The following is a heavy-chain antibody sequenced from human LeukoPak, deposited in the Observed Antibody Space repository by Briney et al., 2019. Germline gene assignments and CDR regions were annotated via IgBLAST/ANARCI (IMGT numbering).Heavy chain of an antibody. CDR1: AGSISSSSYF. V-gene: IGHV4-39*07. D-gene: IGHD6-13*01. CDR3: ARVSAGVY. Sequence: PSETLSLTCTVSAGSISSSSYFWGWIRQPPGKGLEWIGSIYYSGSTYYNPSLKSRVTISVDTSKNQFSLKLSSVTAADTAVYYCARVSAGVYWGQGTLVTVSS. J-gene: IGHJ4*02. CDR2: IYYSGST.